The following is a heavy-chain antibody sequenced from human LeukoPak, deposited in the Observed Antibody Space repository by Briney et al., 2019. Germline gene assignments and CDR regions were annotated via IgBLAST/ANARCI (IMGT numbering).Heavy chain of an antibody. CDR3: AKGYCSSTSCYPFDY. J-gene: IGHJ4*02. D-gene: IGHD2-2*01. V-gene: IGHV3-9*03. CDR1: GFTFDDYA. CDR2: ISWNSGSI. Sequence: GRSLRLSCAASGFTFDDYAMHWVRQAPGKGLEWVSGISWNSGSIGYADSVKGRFTISGDNAKNSLYLQMNSLRAEDVALYYCAKGYCSSTSCYPFDYWGQGTLVTVSS.